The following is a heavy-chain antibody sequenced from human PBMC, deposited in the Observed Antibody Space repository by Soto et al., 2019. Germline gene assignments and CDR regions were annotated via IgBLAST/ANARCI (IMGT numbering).Heavy chain of an antibody. Sequence: SETLSLTCTVSGGSISSYYWSWIRQPPGKGLEWIGYIYYSGSTNYNPSLKSRVTISVDTSKNQFSLKLSSVTAADTAVYYCARGDSSSWSPYYFDYWGQGTLVTVSS. D-gene: IGHD6-13*01. V-gene: IGHV4-59*01. CDR2: IYYSGST. CDR1: GGSISSYY. CDR3: ARGDSSSWSPYYFDY. J-gene: IGHJ4*02.